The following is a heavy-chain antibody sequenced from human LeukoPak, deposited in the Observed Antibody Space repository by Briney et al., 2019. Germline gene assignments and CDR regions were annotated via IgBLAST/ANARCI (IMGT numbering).Heavy chain of an antibody. V-gene: IGHV3-13*01. D-gene: IGHD6-19*01. CDR3: ARGSAVAGTDYYYGMDV. CDR2: IGTAGDT. J-gene: IGHJ6*02. CDR1: GFTFGSYD. Sequence: PGGSLRLSCAASGFTFGSYDMHWVLQATGKGLEWVSAIGTAGDTYYPGSVKGRFTISRENAKNSSYLQMNSLRAGDTAVYYCARGSAVAGTDYYYGMDVWGQGTTVTVSS.